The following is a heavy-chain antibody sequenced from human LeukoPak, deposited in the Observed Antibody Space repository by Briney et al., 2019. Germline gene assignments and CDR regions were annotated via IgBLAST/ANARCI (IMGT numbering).Heavy chain of an antibody. Sequence: ASVKVSCKASGYTFTGYYMHWVRQAPGQGLEWMGWINPNSGGTNYAQKFQGRVTMTGDTSISTAYMELSRLRSDDTAVYYCAREYYDILTGLGYYYYGMDVWGQGTTVTVSS. CDR2: INPNSGGT. CDR1: GYTFTGYY. D-gene: IGHD3-9*01. J-gene: IGHJ6*02. CDR3: AREYYDILTGLGYYYYGMDV. V-gene: IGHV1-2*02.